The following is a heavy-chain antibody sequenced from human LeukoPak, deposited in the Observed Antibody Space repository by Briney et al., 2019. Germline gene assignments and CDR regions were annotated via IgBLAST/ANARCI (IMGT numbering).Heavy chain of an antibody. Sequence: PSVTLSCRASGHTLNIHAIRWVRQARRRGLEWVGGIIPICEQGISAQKLEGRVTITADKSKRRAYMEMRSLISEDTAVYYSARKGSAYYYGSGSLTQWSDSWGQGTLVTVSS. CDR3: ARKGSAYYYGSGSLTQWSDS. V-gene: IGHV1-69*06. CDR1: GHTLNIHA. D-gene: IGHD3-10*01. CDR2: IIPICEQG. J-gene: IGHJ5*01.